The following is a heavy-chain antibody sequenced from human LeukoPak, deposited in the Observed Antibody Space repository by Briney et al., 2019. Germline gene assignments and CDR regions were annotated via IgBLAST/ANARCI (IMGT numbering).Heavy chain of an antibody. CDR2: IYSSGST. V-gene: IGHV4-61*02. Sequence: SETLSLTCTVSGGSIGSGNYYWSWIRQPAGKGLEWIGRIYSSGSTNYNPSLKSRVTISPDTSKDQFSLKLTSVTAADTAVYYCARDAPRTWFDPWGQGTLVTVSS. J-gene: IGHJ5*02. CDR1: GGSIGSGNYY. CDR3: ARDAPRTWFDP.